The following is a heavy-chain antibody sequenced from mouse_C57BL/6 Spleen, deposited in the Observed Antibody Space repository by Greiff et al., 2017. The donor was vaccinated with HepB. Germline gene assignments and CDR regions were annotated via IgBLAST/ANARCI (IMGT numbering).Heavy chain of an antibody. CDR1: GYTFTSYW. CDR2: IDPSDSYT. V-gene: IGHV1-50*01. CDR3: ARTGNDYGRFAY. D-gene: IGHD2-4*01. J-gene: IGHJ3*01. Sequence: QVQLQQPGAELVKPGASVKLSCKASGYTFTSYWMQWVKQRPGQGLEWIGEIDPSDSYTNYNQKFKGKATLTVDTSSSTAYMQLSSLTSEDSAVYYCARTGNDYGRFAYWGQGTLVTVSA.